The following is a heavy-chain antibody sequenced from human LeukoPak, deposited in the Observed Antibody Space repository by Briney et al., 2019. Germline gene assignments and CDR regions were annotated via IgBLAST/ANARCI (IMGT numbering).Heavy chain of an antibody. J-gene: IGHJ4*02. V-gene: IGHV1-3*01. CDR1: GYTLTRSA. Sequence: ASAKVSPKASGYTLTRSATHWVRPAPGQRREWMGWINAVNGNTKSSQKFQGRVTITRDTSASTAYIELSSLRSEDTTVYCCAAAGTLHFEYCGEGALCTVSS. D-gene: IGHD6-13*01. CDR3: AAAGTLHFEY. CDR2: INAVNGNT.